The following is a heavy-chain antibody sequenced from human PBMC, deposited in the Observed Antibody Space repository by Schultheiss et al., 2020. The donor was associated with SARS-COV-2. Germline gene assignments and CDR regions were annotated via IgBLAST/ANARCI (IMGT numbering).Heavy chain of an antibody. Sequence: ASVKVSCKASGGTFSSYGISWVRQAPGQGLEWMGWISAYNGNTNYAQKLQGRVTMTRDTSTSTVYMELSSLRSEDTAVYYCARVPTLFDIVVVPAAQNIGYWFDPWGQGTLVTVSS. V-gene: IGHV1-18*01. CDR2: ISAYNGNT. CDR1: GGTFSSYG. J-gene: IGHJ5*02. D-gene: IGHD2-2*01. CDR3: ARVPTLFDIVVVPAAQNIGYWFDP.